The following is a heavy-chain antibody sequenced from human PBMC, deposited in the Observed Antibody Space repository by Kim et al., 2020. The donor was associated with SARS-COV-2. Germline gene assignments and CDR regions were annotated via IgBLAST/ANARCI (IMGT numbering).Heavy chain of an antibody. CDR3: ASYDILTGYHWYFDL. V-gene: IGHV4-59*13. Sequence: SETLSLTCTVSGGSISSYYWSWIRQPPGKGLEWIGYIYYSGSTNYNPSLKSRVTISVDTSKNQFSLKLSSVTAADTAVYYCASYDILTGYHWYFDLWGRGTLVTVSS. D-gene: IGHD3-9*01. CDR2: IYYSGST. J-gene: IGHJ2*01. CDR1: GGSISSYY.